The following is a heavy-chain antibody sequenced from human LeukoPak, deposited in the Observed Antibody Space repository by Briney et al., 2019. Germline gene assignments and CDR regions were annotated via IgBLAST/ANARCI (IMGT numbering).Heavy chain of an antibody. CDR1: GGSIRSHY. J-gene: IGHJ5*02. V-gene: IGHV4-59*11. CDR3: ARVPEGATDPPWFDP. CDR2: IYYSGST. Sequence: SETLSLTCTVAGGSIRSHYWSWIRQPPGKGLEWIGDIYYSGSTNYNPSLKSRVTISVDTSKNQFSLKLSSVTAADTAVYSCARVPEGATDPPWFDPWGQGTMVTVSS. D-gene: IGHD1-26*01.